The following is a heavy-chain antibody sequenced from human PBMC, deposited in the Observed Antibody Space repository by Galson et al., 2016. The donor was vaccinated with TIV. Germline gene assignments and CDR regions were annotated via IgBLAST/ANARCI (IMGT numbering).Heavy chain of an antibody. CDR2: IKTKTDGGTA. V-gene: IGHV3-15*01. CDR1: GFTFSTYG. CDR3: TTTWPTITTYYFNY. D-gene: IGHD5-24*01. Sequence: SLRLSCAASGFTFSTYGIHWVRQAPGKGLEWVGRIKTKTDGGTADYAAPVKGRFTVSRDDSKNTLYLQMNGLKSEDTAVYYCTTTWPTITTYYFNYWGQGAPVTVSS. J-gene: IGHJ4*02.